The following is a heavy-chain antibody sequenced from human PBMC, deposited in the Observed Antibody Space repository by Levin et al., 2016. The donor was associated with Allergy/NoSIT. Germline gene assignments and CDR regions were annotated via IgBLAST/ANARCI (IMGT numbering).Heavy chain of an antibody. D-gene: IGHD6-13*01. CDR3: SRASAGSIYYHGMDV. CDR2: TIPIVGVT. Sequence: SVKVSCKPSGYTFSSFGIAWVRQAPGQGLEWMGRTIPIVGVTNYAQKFQDRVTITADKSTNTAYLELSSLRSEDTAVYYCSRASAGSIYYHGMDVWGQGTTVTVSS. V-gene: IGHV1-69*04. J-gene: IGHJ6*02. CDR1: GYTFSSFG.